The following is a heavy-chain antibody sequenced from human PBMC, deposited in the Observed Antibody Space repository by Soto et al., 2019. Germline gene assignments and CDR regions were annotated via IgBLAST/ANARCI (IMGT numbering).Heavy chain of an antibody. CDR1: GYSFSDHL. CDR2: IYPGDSDT. Sequence: GESLKISCKGSGYSFSDHLIGWVRQMPGKGLEWMGIIYPGDSDTRYSPSFQGQVTISADKSISTAYLQWSSLKASDTAMYYCARRAMTYGMDVWGQGTTVTVS. V-gene: IGHV5-51*01. J-gene: IGHJ6*02. CDR3: ARRAMTYGMDV. D-gene: IGHD2-2*01.